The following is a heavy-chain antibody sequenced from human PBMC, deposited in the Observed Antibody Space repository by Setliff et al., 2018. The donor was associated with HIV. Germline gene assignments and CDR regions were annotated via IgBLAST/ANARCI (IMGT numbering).Heavy chain of an antibody. D-gene: IGHD6-6*01. CDR3: ARVTDSYTSSPLWLQH. Sequence: PSETLSLTCTVSGGSINNYYWSWIRQPPGKGLEWIGYLYTIGSTNYNPSLQSRVAFSVDTSKNQFSLNLSSVNAADTAVYYCARVTDSYTSSPLWLQHWGQGARVTAPQ. V-gene: IGHV4-4*08. CDR2: LYTIGST. CDR1: GGSINNYY. J-gene: IGHJ1*01.